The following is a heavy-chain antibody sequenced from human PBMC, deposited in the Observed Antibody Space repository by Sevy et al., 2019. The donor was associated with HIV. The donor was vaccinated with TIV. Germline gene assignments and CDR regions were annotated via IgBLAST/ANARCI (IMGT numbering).Heavy chain of an antibody. CDR1: GFTLTSYT. Sequence: GGSLRLSCAASGFTLTSYTMNWVRQAPGKGLEWVASIGATGGSTYYADSVKGRFTISRDVSKGTLYLQMNSLTAEDTAIFYCAKTLQKLPFRPHYFDYWGQGTLVTVSS. J-gene: IGHJ4*02. V-gene: IGHV3-23*01. CDR3: AKTLQKLPFRPHYFDY. D-gene: IGHD2-21*02. CDR2: IGATGGST.